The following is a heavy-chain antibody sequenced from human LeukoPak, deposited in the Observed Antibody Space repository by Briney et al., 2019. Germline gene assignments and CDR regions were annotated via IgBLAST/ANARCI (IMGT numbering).Heavy chain of an antibody. CDR3: TKDPRGPGMWGLPTPSDDGSDI. J-gene: IGHJ3*02. V-gene: IGHV3-49*04. CDR1: GFIFGDYA. D-gene: IGHD5-24*01. CDR2: IRSKVYGGTT. Sequence: GGSLRLSCATSGFIFGDYAMSWVRQAPGKGLEWVGFIRSKVYGGTTDYAASVKGRFIISRDDSKSIAYLEMNSLKTEDTAVYYCTKDPRGPGMWGLPTPSDDGSDIWGQGTMVNVSP.